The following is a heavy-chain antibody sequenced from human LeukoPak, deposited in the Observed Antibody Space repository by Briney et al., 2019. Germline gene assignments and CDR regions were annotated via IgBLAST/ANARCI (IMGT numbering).Heavy chain of an antibody. CDR2: ITSTGGTT. D-gene: IGHD2-15*01. Sequence: GGSLRLSCSASGFTFSSYALSWVRQAPGKGLEYVSGITSTGGTTYYADSVKGRFTISRDNSENTLYLQMSSLRPEDTALYYCVKRSCSGGTCPLDYWGQETLVTVSS. CDR3: VKRSCSGGTCPLDY. V-gene: IGHV3-64D*09. CDR1: GFTFSSYA. J-gene: IGHJ4*02.